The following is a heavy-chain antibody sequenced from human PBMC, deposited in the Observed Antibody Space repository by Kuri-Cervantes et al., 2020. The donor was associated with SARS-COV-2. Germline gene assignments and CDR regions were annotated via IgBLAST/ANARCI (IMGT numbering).Heavy chain of an antibody. Sequence: GESLKISCAASGFTFSNAWMSWVRQAPGKGLEWDSAISGRGGSTYYADSVKGRFTISRDNSKNTLYLQMNSLRAEDTAVYYCSLSSSSVYYYYMDVWGKGTTVTVSS. D-gene: IGHD6-13*01. CDR3: SLSSSSVYYYYMDV. CDR1: GFTFSNAW. CDR2: ISGRGGST. V-gene: IGHV3-23*01. J-gene: IGHJ6*03.